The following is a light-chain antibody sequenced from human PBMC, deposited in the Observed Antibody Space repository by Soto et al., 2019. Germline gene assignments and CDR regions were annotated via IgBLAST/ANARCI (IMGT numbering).Light chain of an antibody. CDR3: GAWDDSLNGWV. J-gene: IGLJ3*02. CDR1: RSNIGSNT. V-gene: IGLV1-44*01. CDR2: SNN. Sequence: QSVLTQPPSASGTPGQRVTISCSGSRSNIGSNTVNWYRQVPGTAPKLLIYSNNQRPSGVPDRFSGSKSGTSASLAISGLQSEDEADYYCGAWDDSLNGWVFGGGTKLTGL.